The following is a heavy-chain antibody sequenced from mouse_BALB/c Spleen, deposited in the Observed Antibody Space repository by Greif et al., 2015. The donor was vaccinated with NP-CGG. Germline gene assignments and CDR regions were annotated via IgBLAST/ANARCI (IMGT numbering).Heavy chain of an antibody. CDR2: IWAGGST. Sequence: QVQLQQSGPGLVAPSQSLSITCTVSGFSLTSYGVHWVRQPPGKGLEWLGVIWAGGSTNYNSALMSRLSISKDNSKSXVFLKMNSLQTDDTAMYYCARDYDYDAGYAMDYWGQGTSVTVSS. CDR1: GFSLTSYG. J-gene: IGHJ4*01. CDR3: ARDYDYDAGYAMDY. D-gene: IGHD2-4*01. V-gene: IGHV2-9*02.